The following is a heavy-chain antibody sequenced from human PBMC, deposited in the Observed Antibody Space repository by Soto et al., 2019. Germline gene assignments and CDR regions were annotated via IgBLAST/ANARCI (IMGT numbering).Heavy chain of an antibody. J-gene: IGHJ6*02. V-gene: IGHV1-18*01. CDR1: GYTFTSYG. Sequence: ASVKVSCKASGYTFTSYGISWVRQAPGQGLEWMGWISAYNGNTNYAQKLQGRVTMTTDTSTCTAYMELRSLRSDDTAVYYCARDGWSVVGAPDYYGMDVWGQGTTVTVSS. CDR3: ARDGWSVVGAPDYYGMDV. CDR2: ISAYNGNT. D-gene: IGHD1-26*01.